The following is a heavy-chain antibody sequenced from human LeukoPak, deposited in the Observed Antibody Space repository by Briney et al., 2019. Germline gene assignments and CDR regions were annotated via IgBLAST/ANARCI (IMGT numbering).Heavy chain of an antibody. J-gene: IGHJ6*04. V-gene: IGHV3-48*03. D-gene: IGHD5-12*01. CDR2: ISSSGSTI. CDR1: GFTFSSYE. CDR3: AREGGYDFIWGKRYYYGMDV. Sequence: GGSLRLSCAASGFTFSSYEMNWVRQAPRKGLEWVSYISSSGSTIYYADSVKGRFTISRDNAKNSLYLQMNSLRAEDTAVYYCAREGGYDFIWGKRYYYGMDVWGKGTTVTVSS.